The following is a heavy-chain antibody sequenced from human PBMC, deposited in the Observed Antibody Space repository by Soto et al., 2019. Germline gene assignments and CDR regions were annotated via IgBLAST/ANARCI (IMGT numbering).Heavy chain of an antibody. CDR2: IIPIFGTA. V-gene: IGHV1-69*13. J-gene: IGHJ5*02. CDR3: TASNYCSSTSCYRGRWFDP. CDR1: GGTFSSYA. Sequence: GASVKVSCKASGGTFSSYAISWVRQAPGQGLEWMGGIIPIFGTANYAQKFQGRVTITADESTSTAYMELSSLRSEDTAVYYCTASNYCSSTSCYRGRWFDPWGQGTLVTVSS. D-gene: IGHD2-2*01.